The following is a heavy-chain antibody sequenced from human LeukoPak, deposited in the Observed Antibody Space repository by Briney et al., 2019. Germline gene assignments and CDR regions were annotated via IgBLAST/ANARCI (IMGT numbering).Heavy chain of an antibody. CDR2: ISYDGSNK. J-gene: IGHJ4*02. D-gene: IGHD3-10*01. CDR3: AYGPDFVY. V-gene: IGHV3-30*03. Sequence: GRSLRLSCAASGFTFSSYGMHWVRQAPGKGLEWVAVISYDGSNKYYADSVKGRFTISRDNSKNTLYLQMNSLRAEDTAVYYCAYGPDFVYWGQGTLVTVSS. CDR1: GFTFSSYG.